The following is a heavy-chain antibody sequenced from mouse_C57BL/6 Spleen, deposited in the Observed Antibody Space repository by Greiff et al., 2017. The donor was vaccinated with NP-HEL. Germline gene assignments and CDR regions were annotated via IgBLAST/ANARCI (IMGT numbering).Heavy chain of an antibody. CDR3: ARPSDGYYGAMDY. D-gene: IGHD2-3*01. CDR1: GYTFTSYW. Sequence: VQLQQPGAELVKPGASVKLSCKASGYTFTSYWMHWVKQRPGQGLEWIGMIHPTSGSTNYNEKFKSKATLTVDKSSSTAYMQLSSLTSEDSAVYYCARPSDGYYGAMDYWGQGTSVTVSS. J-gene: IGHJ4*01. V-gene: IGHV1-64*01. CDR2: IHPTSGST.